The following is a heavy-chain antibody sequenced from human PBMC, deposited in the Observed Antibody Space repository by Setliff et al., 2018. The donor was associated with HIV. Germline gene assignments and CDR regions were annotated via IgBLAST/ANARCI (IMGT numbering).Heavy chain of an antibody. V-gene: IGHV4-31*11. J-gene: IGHJ4*02. CDR3: ARKPIVTTRQGFFDL. Sequence: SETLSLTCAVSGDSFSSATHFWSWVRQRPGKGLEWLGYIFSTGDTDYNPSLKGRLTISLDTSDNHLYLRLNSVTAADTAVYYCARKPIVTTRQGFFDLWGQGMLVTVSS. D-gene: IGHD5-12*01. CDR2: IFSTGDT. CDR1: GDSFSSATHF.